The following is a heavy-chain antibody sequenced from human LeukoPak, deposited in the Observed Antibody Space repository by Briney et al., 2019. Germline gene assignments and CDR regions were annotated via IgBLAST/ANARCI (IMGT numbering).Heavy chain of an antibody. V-gene: IGHV4-59*08. J-gene: IGHJ5*02. CDR1: GGSISGYY. D-gene: IGHD2-2*01. Sequence: SETLSLTCTVSGGSISGYYWSWVRQPPGKGLEWIGYIYYSGSTNYNPSLKSRVTISVDTSKNQFSLKLSSVTAADTAVYYCATGVVQAEEGWFDPWGQGTLVTVSS. CDR3: ATGVVQAEEGWFDP. CDR2: IYYSGST.